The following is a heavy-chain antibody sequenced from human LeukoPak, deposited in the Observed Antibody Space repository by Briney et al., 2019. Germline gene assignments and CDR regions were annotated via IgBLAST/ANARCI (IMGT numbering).Heavy chain of an antibody. J-gene: IGHJ4*02. V-gene: IGHV1-46*03. CDR3: AREQDIVVVVAATEGGFDY. D-gene: IGHD2-15*01. Sequence: ASVKVSCKASRYTFTSYYMHWVRQAPGQGLEWMGIINPSGGSTSYAQKFQGRVTMTRDTSTSTVYMELSSLRSEDTAVYYCAREQDIVVVVAATEGGFDYWGQGTLVTVSS. CDR1: RYTFTSYY. CDR2: INPSGGST.